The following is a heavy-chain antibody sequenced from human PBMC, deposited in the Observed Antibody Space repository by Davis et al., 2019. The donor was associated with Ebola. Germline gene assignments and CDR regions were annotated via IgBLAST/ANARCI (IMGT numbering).Heavy chain of an antibody. CDR2: ISSKSTRT. J-gene: IGHJ5*02. Sequence: GESLKISCAASGFSFSDHYMSWIRQAPGKGLEWVSKISSKSTRTEYADSVRGRFTISRDNSKNLLLLEMSSLRAEDTAVYYCARGQAWRRSPPFDDWGQGTLVNVSS. CDR3: ARGQAWRRSPPFDD. CDR1: GFSFSDHY. V-gene: IGHV3-11*06. D-gene: IGHD5-12*01.